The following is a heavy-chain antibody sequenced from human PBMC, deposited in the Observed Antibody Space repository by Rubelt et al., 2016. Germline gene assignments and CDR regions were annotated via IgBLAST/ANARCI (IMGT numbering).Heavy chain of an antibody. CDR3: VRGRRGWCGSTRCYTGVDY. CDR1: GGSFSDDY. D-gene: IGHD2-2*02. J-gene: IGHJ4*02. Sequence: QVQLQQWGAGLLKTSETLSLTCAVYGGSFSDDYWTWVRQPPGKGLEWIGHLHPSGITNYNPSLQSRVAISTDTSKNQFSQKLGSVAAADTAVYFCVRGRRGWCGSTRCYTGVDYWGQGTLVTVSS. V-gene: IGHV4-34*01. CDR2: LHPSGIT.